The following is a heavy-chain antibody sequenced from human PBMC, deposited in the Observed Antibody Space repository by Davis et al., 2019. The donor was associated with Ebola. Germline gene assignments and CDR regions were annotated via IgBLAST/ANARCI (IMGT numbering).Heavy chain of an antibody. Sequence: SLKISCAASGFTFDDYAMHWVRQAPGKGLEWVSGISWNSGSIGYADSVKGRFTISRDNAKNSLYLQMNSLRAEDTALYYCAKGVAAAGTLFYHGMDVWGQGTTVTVSS. CDR2: ISWNSGSI. D-gene: IGHD6-13*01. J-gene: IGHJ6*02. CDR3: AKGVAAAGTLFYHGMDV. V-gene: IGHV3-9*01. CDR1: GFTFDDYA.